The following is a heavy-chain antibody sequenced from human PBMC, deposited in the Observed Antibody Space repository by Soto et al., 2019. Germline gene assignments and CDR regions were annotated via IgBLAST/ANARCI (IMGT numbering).Heavy chain of an antibody. Sequence: SETLSLTCAVYGGSFSGYYWSWIRQPPGKGLEWIGEVNHRGSTNYNPSLKSRLTISVDTSKNQFSLKLSSVTAADTAVYYCARTSSSWNPGLTDYWGQGALVTVS. CDR3: ARTSSSWNPGLTDY. V-gene: IGHV4-34*01. J-gene: IGHJ4*02. D-gene: IGHD6-13*01. CDR2: VNHRGST. CDR1: GGSFSGYY.